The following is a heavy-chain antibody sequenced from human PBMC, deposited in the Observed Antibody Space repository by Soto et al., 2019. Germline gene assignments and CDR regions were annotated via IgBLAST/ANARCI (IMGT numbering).Heavy chain of an antibody. CDR1: GFDFTYYA. CDR3: AKDEAVGGTVGLFDY. Sequence: QVQLVESGGGAVQPGESLRLSCVASGFDFTYYAMHWVRQAPGKGLESVSVMSSDGSKIHHTDSVKGRFTISRDNSKNTLYLQMKSLRKEDTAVYLCAKDEAVGGTVGLFDYWGQGTWVSVTS. V-gene: IGHV3-30*18. J-gene: IGHJ4*02. D-gene: IGHD1-26*01. CDR2: MSSDGSKI.